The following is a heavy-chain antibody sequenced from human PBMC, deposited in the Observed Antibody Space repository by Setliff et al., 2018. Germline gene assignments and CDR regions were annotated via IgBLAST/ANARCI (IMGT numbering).Heavy chain of an antibody. V-gene: IGHV1-18*01. Sequence: ASVKVSCKTSGFRFTNFGFSWVRQAPGQGLEWLGSISPYSGNTNYPQWLQDRVTMTIDTSATTVYMELKSLRSDDTAVYYCARDRKEVVISPSRAAFDIWGQGTMVTVSS. J-gene: IGHJ3*02. D-gene: IGHD3-22*01. CDR3: ARDRKEVVISPSRAAFDI. CDR1: GFRFTNFG. CDR2: ISPYSGNT.